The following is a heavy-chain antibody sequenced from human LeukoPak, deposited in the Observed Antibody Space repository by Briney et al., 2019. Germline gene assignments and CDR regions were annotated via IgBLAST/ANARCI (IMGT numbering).Heavy chain of an antibody. CDR1: GFTFSSYA. J-gene: IGHJ2*01. V-gene: IGHV3-30-3*01. CDR3: ARAAPWCFDL. D-gene: IGHD2-15*01. CDR2: ISYDGSNK. Sequence: GGSLRLSCAPSGFTFSSYAMHWVRQAPGKGLEWVAVISYDGSNKYYADSVKGRFTISRDNSKNTLYLQMNSLRAEDTAVYYCARAAPWCFDLWGRGTQVTVSS.